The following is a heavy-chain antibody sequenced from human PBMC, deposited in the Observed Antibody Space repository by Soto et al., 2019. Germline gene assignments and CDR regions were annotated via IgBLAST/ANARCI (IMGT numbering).Heavy chain of an antibody. J-gene: IGHJ4*02. D-gene: IGHD2-2*01. Sequence: EVQVVESGGGLVKPGGSLRLSCEASGFTFSSYGMNWVRQAPGKGLEWVSSISSSSSYIYYADSVKGRFTISRDNAKNSLYLQMNSLRAEDTAVYYCARDIPYCSSTTCYAYGYWGQGTLVTVSS. V-gene: IGHV3-21*01. CDR3: ARDIPYCSSTTCYAYGY. CDR1: GFTFSSYG. CDR2: ISSSSSYI.